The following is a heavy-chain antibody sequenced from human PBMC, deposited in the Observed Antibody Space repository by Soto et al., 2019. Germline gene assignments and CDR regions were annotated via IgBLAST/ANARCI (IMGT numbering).Heavy chain of an antibody. D-gene: IGHD4-4*01. CDR1: GFTFSSFG. V-gene: IGHV3-30*18. CDR2: ISYDGSNG. Sequence: QVQLVESGGGVVQPGRSLRLSCVASGFTFSSFGMHWVRQAPGKGLEWVAVISYDGSNGFYSESVKGRFIISRDNSNNRLFLQMNSLRIEDTAVYYCEEDSCDSSIHGGLDYYHRIDVWGQGTTVTVPS. CDR3: EEDSCDSSIHGGLDYYHRIDV. J-gene: IGHJ6*01.